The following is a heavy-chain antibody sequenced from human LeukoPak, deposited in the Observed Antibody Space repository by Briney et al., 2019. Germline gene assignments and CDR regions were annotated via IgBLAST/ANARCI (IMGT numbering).Heavy chain of an antibody. D-gene: IGHD1-14*01. Sequence: ASVKVSCKASGYTFTSYDINWVRQATGQGLEWIGVINPSGDGTSYPQKFQGRVTLARDTSTSTIYMELSSLRSEDTAIYYCAKETPNTGWFDPWGQGTLVTVSS. CDR2: INPSGDGT. V-gene: IGHV1-46*01. CDR1: GYTFTSYD. J-gene: IGHJ5*02. CDR3: AKETPNTGWFDP.